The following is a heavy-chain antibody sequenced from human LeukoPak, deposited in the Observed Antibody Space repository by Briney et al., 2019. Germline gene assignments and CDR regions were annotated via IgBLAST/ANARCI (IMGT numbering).Heavy chain of an antibody. D-gene: IGHD3-22*01. CDR3: AKDSNYDSSGSPGTLFDY. V-gene: IGHV3-30*18. CDR2: ISYDGSNK. CDR1: GFTFSSYG. Sequence: GRSLRLSCAASGFTFSSYGMHWVRQAPGKGLEWVAVISYDGSNKYYADSVKGRFTISRGNSKNTLYLQMNSLRAEDTAVYYCAKDSNYDSSGSPGTLFDYWGQGTLVTVSS. J-gene: IGHJ4*02.